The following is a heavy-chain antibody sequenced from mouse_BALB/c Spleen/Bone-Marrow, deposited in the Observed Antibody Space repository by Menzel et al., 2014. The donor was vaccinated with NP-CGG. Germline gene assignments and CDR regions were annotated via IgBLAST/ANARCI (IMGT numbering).Heavy chain of an antibody. CDR1: GFDFSRYW. CDR3: ARLNYYGNLFV. D-gene: IGHD1-1*01. CDR2: INPHSSTI. J-gene: IGHJ1*01. Sequence: EAKLVESGGGLVQPGGSLKLSCAASGFDFSRYWMSWVRQAPGKGLEWIGEINPHSSTINYTPPLKDKFIISRDNAKNTLYLQMSKVRSEDTALYYCARLNYYGNLFVWGAGTTVTVSS. V-gene: IGHV4-1*02.